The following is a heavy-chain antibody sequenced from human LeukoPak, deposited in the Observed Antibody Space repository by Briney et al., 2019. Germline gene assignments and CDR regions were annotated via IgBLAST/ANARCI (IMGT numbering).Heavy chain of an antibody. J-gene: IGHJ5*02. CDR1: GFTYSNYW. V-gene: IGHV3-7*01. Sequence: GGSLRLSCAASGFTYSNYWMTWVRQAPGKGLEWVANMNQDGSGKYYVDSVKGRFAISRDNAKNSLYLQMNNLRVEDTAVYYCARDNDRKDDSWGQGTLVTVSS. CDR2: MNQDGSGK. CDR3: ARDNDRKDDS. D-gene: IGHD3-16*01.